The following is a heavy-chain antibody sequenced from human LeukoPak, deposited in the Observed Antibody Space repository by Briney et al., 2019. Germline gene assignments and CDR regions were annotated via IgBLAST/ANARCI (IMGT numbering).Heavy chain of an antibody. CDR2: IFTTGST. CDR3: ARVGGPENWFDP. CDR1: GGSIMSYY. Sequence: SETLSLTCTVSGGSIMSYYWTWIRQPAGKGLEWIGRIFTTGSTNYNPSLKSRVTISLDTSKNQVSLKLSSVTAADTAVYYCARVGGPENWFDPWGQGTLVTVSS. J-gene: IGHJ5*02. V-gene: IGHV4-4*07. D-gene: IGHD1-26*01.